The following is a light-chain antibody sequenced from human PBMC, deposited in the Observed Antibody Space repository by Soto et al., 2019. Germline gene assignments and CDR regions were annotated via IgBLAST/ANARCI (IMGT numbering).Light chain of an antibody. J-gene: IGLJ2*01. CDR1: SSDVGGYNY. CDR2: EVT. CDR3: TSYAGSNNLV. Sequence: QSVLTQPPSASGSPGQSVTISCTGSSSDVGGYNYVSWYQQHPGKAPTLMIYEVTKRPSGVPDRFSGSKSGNTASLTVSGLQAEDEADYYCTSYAGSNNLVFGGGTKLTVL. V-gene: IGLV2-8*01.